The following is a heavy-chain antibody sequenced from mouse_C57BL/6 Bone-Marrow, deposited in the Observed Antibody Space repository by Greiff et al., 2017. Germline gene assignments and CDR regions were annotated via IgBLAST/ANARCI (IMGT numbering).Heavy chain of an antibody. V-gene: IGHV1-85*01. D-gene: IGHD1-1*01. CDR2: IYPRDGST. CDR1: GYTFTSYD. Sequence: KQSGPELVKPGASVKLSCKASGYTFTSYDINWVKQRPGQGLEWIGWIYPRDGSTKYNEKFKGKATLTVDTSSSTAYMELHSLTSEDSAVYFCARDYGSSYWYFDVWGTGTTVTVSS. CDR3: ARDYGSSYWYFDV. J-gene: IGHJ1*03.